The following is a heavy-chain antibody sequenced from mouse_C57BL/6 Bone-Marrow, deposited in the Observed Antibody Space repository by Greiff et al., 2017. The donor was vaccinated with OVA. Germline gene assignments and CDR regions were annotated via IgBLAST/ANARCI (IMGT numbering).Heavy chain of an antibody. Sequence: EVKVVESGGGLVQPGESLKLSCESNEYEFPSHDMSWVRKTPEKRLELVAAINSDGGSTYYPDTMERRFIISRDNTKKTLYLQMSSLRSEDTALYYCARPSTTVVAKGDYWGQGTTLTVSS. CDR2: INSDGGST. CDR1: EYEFPSHD. CDR3: ARPSTTVVAKGDY. V-gene: IGHV5-2*01. D-gene: IGHD1-1*01. J-gene: IGHJ2*01.